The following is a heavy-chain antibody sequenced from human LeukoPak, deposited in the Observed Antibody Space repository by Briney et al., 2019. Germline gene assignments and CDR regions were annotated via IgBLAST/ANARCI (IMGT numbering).Heavy chain of an antibody. V-gene: IGHV3-30*04. Sequence: GGSLRLSCTASGFSFSDYAMHWVRQAPGKGLEWLAVISYDGSNKYYADSVEGRFTISRDNSKSTLYLQMNSLAAGDTALYHCANEGGVYLPFADWGQGTQVTVSS. CDR1: GFSFSDYA. J-gene: IGHJ4*02. CDR2: ISYDGSNK. D-gene: IGHD2-8*01. CDR3: ANEGGVYLPFAD.